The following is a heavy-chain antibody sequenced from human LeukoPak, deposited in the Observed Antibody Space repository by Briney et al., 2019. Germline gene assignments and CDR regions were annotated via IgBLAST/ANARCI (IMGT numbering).Heavy chain of an antibody. V-gene: IGHV3-9*01. CDR2: ISWNSGSI. J-gene: IGHJ4*02. D-gene: IGHD2-2*01. CDR3: ARDRCSSISCFALDY. Sequence: GRSLRLSCAASGFTFDDYAMHWVRQAPGRGLEWVSGISWNSGSIGYADSVKGRFTISRDNAKNSLYLQMNSLRAEDTAVYYCARDRCSSISCFALDYWGQGTLVTVSS. CDR1: GFTFDDYA.